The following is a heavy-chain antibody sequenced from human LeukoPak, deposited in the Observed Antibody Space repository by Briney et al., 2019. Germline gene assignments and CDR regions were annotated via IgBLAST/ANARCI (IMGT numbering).Heavy chain of an antibody. J-gene: IGHJ4*02. CDR2: IQYSGNT. CDR3: ASTKRPYGDYDY. D-gene: IGHD4-17*01. CDR1: GASISSYY. V-gene: IGHV4-59*01. Sequence: PSETLSLTCTVSGASISSYYWNWIRQPTGKGLEWIGYIQYSGNTNYNPSLKSRVSISVDTSKNQFSLKLSSVTAADTAVYYCASTKRPYGDYDYWGQGTLVTVSS.